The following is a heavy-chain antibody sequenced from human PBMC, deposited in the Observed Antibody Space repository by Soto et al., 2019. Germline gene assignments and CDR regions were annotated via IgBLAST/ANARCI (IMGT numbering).Heavy chain of an antibody. D-gene: IGHD2-2*02. J-gene: IGHJ6*02. CDR2: INPSGGST. CDR1: GYTFTSYY. V-gene: IGHV1-46*01. CDR3: ARDSGYQLLYYGKPTYYYYYGMDV. Sequence: ASVKVSCKASGYTFTSYYMHWVRQAPGQGLEWMGIINPSGGSTSYAQKFQGRVTMTRDTSTSTVYMELSSLRSEDTAVYYCARDSGYQLLYYGKPTYYYYYGMDVWGQGTTVTVSS.